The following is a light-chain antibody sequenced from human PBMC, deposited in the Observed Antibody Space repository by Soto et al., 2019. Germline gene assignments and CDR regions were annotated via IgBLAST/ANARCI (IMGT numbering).Light chain of an antibody. CDR3: SVWDDSLDGRV. CDR1: SSNIGKNP. V-gene: IGLV1-44*01. J-gene: IGLJ3*02. CDR2: RNN. Sequence: QSLLTQPPSASGTPGQRVTISCSGSSSNIGKNPVNWYQQFPGTAPKLLIYRNNQRPSGVPDRFSGSKSGTSASLAISGLQSEDEADYYCSVWDDSLDGRVFGGGTKVTVL.